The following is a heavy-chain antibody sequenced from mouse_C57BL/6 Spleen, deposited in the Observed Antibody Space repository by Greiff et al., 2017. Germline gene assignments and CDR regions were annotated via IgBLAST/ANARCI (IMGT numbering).Heavy chain of an antibody. D-gene: IGHD1-1*01. CDR2: IYPRDGST. CDR3: AYYGSSYVGYFDV. V-gene: IGHV1-85*01. J-gene: IGHJ1*03. Sequence: QVQLKESGPELVKPGASVKLSCKASGYTFTSYDINWVKQRPGQGLEWIGWIYPRDGSTKYNEKFKGKATLTVDTSSSTASMELHSLTSEDSAVYFCAYYGSSYVGYFDVWGTGTTVTVSS. CDR1: GYTFTSYD.